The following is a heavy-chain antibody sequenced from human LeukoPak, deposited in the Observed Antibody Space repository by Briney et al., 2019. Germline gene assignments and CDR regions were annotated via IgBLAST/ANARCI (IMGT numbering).Heavy chain of an antibody. D-gene: IGHD6-19*01. CDR3: ARVLAVAGSSILRS. V-gene: IGHV3-74*01. J-gene: IGHJ5*02. CDR2: ISSDGSST. CDR1: GFTFSSYW. Sequence: PGGSLRLSCAASGFTFSSYWMHWVRQVPGKGLVWLSRISSDGSSTDYADSVKGRFTISRDNTKNTLYLQMNSLTVEGTAVYYCARVLAVAGSSILRSWGQGTLVTVSS.